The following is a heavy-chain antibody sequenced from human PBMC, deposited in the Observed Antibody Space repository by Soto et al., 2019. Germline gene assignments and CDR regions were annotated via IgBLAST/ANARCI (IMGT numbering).Heavy chain of an antibody. CDR3: ARIWGGGGYALIY. Sequence: QVQLVESGGGLVKPGGSLRLSCAASGFTFSDFYMSWTRQAPGKGLEWISYISSSGTTTYYTDSVKGRFTISRDNAKNSLYLQMNTLRDEDTAVYYCARIWGGGGYALIYWGQGTLVTVSS. V-gene: IGHV3-11*01. D-gene: IGHD2-8*01. J-gene: IGHJ4*02. CDR1: GFTFSDFY. CDR2: ISSSGTTT.